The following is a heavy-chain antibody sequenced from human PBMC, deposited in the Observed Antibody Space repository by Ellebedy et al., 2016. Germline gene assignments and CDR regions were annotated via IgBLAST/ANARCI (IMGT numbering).Heavy chain of an antibody. D-gene: IGHD3/OR15-3a*01. CDR3: ARSRGMFGLVISNLYYFDF. Sequence: SETLSLXCPVYGGSFSGYSWSWIRQPPGKGLEWIGEIDHSGSPNYNPSLKSRVIISIDTSKNQFSLKLSSVTAADTAVYYCARSRGMFGLVISNLYYFDFWGQGTLVTVSS. CDR1: GGSFSGYS. V-gene: IGHV4-34*01. J-gene: IGHJ4*02. CDR2: IDHSGSP.